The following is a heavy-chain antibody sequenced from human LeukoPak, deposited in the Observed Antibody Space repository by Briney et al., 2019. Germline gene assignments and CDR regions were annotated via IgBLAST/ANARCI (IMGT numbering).Heavy chain of an antibody. CDR2: VYYSGST. CDR1: GGSISSGDYY. V-gene: IGHV4-30-4*01. J-gene: IGHJ4*02. CDR3: ARDSQYGSGSYYNPAYFDY. Sequence: SQTLSLTCTVSGGSISSGDYYWSWIRQPPGKGLEWIGYVYYSGSTYYNPSLKSRVTISVDTSKNQFSLKLSSVTAADTAVYYCARDSQYGSGSYYNPAYFDYWGQGTLVTVSS. D-gene: IGHD3-10*01.